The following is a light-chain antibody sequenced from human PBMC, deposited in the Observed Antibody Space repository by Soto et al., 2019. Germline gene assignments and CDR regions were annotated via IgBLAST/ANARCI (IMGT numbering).Light chain of an antibody. CDR1: SSNIGARYD. CDR2: GNS. CDR3: QSYDSSLRGVV. J-gene: IGLJ2*01. Sequence: QSVLTQPPSVSGAPGQRVTISCTGSSSNIGARYDVHWYQQLPGTAPKLLIYGNSNRPSGVPDRFSGSKSGTSASLAITGLQAEDGADYYCQSYDSSLRGVVFGGGTKLTVL. V-gene: IGLV1-40*01.